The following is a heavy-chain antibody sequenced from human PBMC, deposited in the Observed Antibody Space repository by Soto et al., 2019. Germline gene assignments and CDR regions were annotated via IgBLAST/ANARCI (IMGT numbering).Heavy chain of an antibody. V-gene: IGHV1-69*08. Sequence: QVQLVQSGAEVKKPGSSVKVSCKASGGTFSSYNISWVRQAPGQGREWMGRIIPILGIANYAQKFQGRVTLHAEKTTSTAYMELSSLRYEDRAVYYCVRDNSGYDYGGSGADAFDSWGQGTMVTVSS. CDR3: VRDNSGYDYGGSGADAFDS. CDR1: GGTFSSYN. J-gene: IGHJ3*02. CDR2: IIPILGIA. D-gene: IGHD5-12*01.